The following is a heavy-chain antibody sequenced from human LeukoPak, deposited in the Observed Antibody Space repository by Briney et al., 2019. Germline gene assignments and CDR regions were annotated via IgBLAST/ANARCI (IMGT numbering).Heavy chain of an antibody. CDR2: IYYSGRT. D-gene: IGHD1-26*01. Sequence: SETLCLTCTVSGGSFSSCSYYWSWVRQPPGKGLEWNGYIYYSGRTDYNPSLKSRVTISVATSKNQFSLKLSSVTAADTAVYYCARRARGSYFDYWGQGTLVTVSS. CDR3: ARRARGSYFDY. CDR1: GGSFSSCSYY. V-gene: IGHV4-61*01. J-gene: IGHJ4*02.